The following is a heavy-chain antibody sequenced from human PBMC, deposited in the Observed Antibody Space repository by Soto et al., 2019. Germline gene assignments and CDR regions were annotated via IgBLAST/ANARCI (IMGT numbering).Heavy chain of an antibody. Sequence: HPGGSLRLSCAASGFTFSSYAMHWVRQAPGKGLEWVAVISYDGSNKYYADSVKGRFTISRDSSKNTLYLQMNSLRAEDTAVYYCARDTSSGYYDRGYFDYWGQGTLVTVSS. D-gene: IGHD3-22*01. CDR2: ISYDGSNK. CDR1: GFTFSSYA. J-gene: IGHJ4*02. CDR3: ARDTSSGYYDRGYFDY. V-gene: IGHV3-30-3*01.